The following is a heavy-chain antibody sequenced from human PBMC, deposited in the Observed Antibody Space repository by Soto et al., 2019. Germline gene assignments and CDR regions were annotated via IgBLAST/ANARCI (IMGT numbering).Heavy chain of an antibody. CDR2: ICFDGSNK. CDR1: GFTFNNYG. Sequence: QVHLVESGGGVVQPGRSLRLSCAASGFTFNNYGMHWVRQAPGKGLEWVALICFDGSNKFYADSVKGRFTISRDNSMNTLYLQMNSLKCEDTAVYYCARDRISSAWYGHTFAIWGQGTMVTVSS. CDR3: ARDRISSAWYGHTFAI. J-gene: IGHJ3*02. D-gene: IGHD6-19*01. V-gene: IGHV3-33*01.